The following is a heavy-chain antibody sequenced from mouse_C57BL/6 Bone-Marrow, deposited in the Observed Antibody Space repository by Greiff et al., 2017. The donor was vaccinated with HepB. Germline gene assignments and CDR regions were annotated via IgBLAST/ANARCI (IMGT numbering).Heavy chain of an antibody. Sequence: EVKLVESGGGLVQPGGSLKLSCAASGFTFSDYYMYWVRQTPEKRLEWVAYISNGGGSNYYPDTVKGRFTISRDNAKNTLYLQMSRLKSEDTAMYYCAGGHYYAMDYWGQGTSVTVSS. V-gene: IGHV5-12*01. J-gene: IGHJ4*01. CDR2: ISNGGGSN. CDR1: GFTFSDYY. CDR3: AGGHYYAMDY. D-gene: IGHD3-3*01.